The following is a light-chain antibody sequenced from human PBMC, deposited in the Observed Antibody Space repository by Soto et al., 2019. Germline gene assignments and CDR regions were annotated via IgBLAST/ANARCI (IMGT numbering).Light chain of an antibody. Sequence: EIVMTQSPATLSVSPGERATLSCRASQSVSSNLAWYQQKPGQAPRLLIYGASTRATAMPARFSGSGSGTEFTLTISSLQSEDVAVYYCQQYNNWPPLTFGGGTKVEIK. V-gene: IGKV3-15*01. CDR1: QSVSSN. CDR3: QQYNNWPPLT. CDR2: GAS. J-gene: IGKJ4*02.